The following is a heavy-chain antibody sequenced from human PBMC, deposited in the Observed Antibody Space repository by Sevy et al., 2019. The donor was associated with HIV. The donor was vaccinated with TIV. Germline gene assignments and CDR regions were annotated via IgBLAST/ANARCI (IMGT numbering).Heavy chain of an antibody. CDR1: GFTFNYHF. CDR3: ARGDYYGSLYYFDY. J-gene: IGHJ4*02. D-gene: IGHD3-10*01. V-gene: IGHV3-21*01. CDR2: ISSASSYI. Sequence: GGSLRLSCAASGFTFNYHFMNWVRQVPGKGLEWVSYISSASSYINYSDSVKGRFTIARDNAKNLVFLEMTSLRTEDTAVYFCARGDYYGSLYYFDYWGQGTLVTVSS.